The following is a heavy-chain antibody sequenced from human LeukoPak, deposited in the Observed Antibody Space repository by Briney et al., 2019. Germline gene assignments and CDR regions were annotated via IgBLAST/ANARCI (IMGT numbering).Heavy chain of an antibody. D-gene: IGHD2/OR15-2a*01. J-gene: IGHJ3*02. CDR3: ARRYFLDAFDI. CDR2: VSVSGTT. V-gene: IGHV4-59*08. Sequence: SETLSLSCNVSGGSFSAYSWGWIRRAPGRGLEWIGSVSVSGTTNYNPSLKSRVTISVDTSESHLSLKLTSVTAADTAVYYCARRYFLDAFDIWGQGTMVTVSS. CDR1: GGSFSAYS.